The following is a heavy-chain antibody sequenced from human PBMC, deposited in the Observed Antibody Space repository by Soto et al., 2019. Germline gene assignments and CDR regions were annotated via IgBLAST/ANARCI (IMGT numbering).Heavy chain of an antibody. CDR2: IYWDDDK. CDR1: GFSLSTSGVG. D-gene: IGHD4-17*01. J-gene: IGHJ4*02. Sequence: QITLKESGPTLVKPTQTLTLTCTFSGFSLSTSGVGVGWIRQPPGKALEWLALIYWDDDKRYSPSLKSRLTITKDTSKNQVVLTMTNMDPVDTATYYCAHRGDYGDYGHYFDYWGQGTLVTVSS. V-gene: IGHV2-5*02. CDR3: AHRGDYGDYGHYFDY.